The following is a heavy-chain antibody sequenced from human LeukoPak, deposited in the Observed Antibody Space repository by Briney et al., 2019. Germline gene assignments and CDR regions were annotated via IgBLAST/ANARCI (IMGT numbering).Heavy chain of an antibody. CDR3: ARPKYSSSWYNWFDP. D-gene: IGHD6-13*01. Sequence: ASVKASCKASGYTFTGYYMHWVRQAPGQGLEWMGWINPNSGGTNYAQKFQGRVTMTRDTSISTAYMELSRLRSDDTAVYYCARPKYSSSWYNWFDPWGQGTLVTVSS. CDR2: INPNSGGT. CDR1: GYTFTGYY. V-gene: IGHV1-2*02. J-gene: IGHJ5*02.